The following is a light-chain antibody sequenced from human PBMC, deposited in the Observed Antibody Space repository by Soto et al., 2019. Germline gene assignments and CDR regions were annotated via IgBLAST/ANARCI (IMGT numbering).Light chain of an antibody. CDR3: KQYASSPPT. CDR2: GAS. J-gene: IGKJ1*01. V-gene: IGKV3-20*01. CDR1: QSVSSSY. Sequence: EIVMTQSPATLSVSPGERATLSCRASQSVSSSYLAWYQQKPGQAHRLLIYGASSRATGIQDRFSGSGSGTDFTLTIRRLEPEDFAVYYCKQYASSPPTVGQGTKVDIK.